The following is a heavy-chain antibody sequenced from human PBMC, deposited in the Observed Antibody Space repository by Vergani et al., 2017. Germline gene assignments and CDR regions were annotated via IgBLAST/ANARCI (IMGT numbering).Heavy chain of an antibody. V-gene: IGHV4-39*07. Sequence: QLQLPESGPGLVKPSETLSLTCTVSGGSISSSSYYWGWIRQPPGKGLEWIGSIYYSGRTYYNPSRKSRVTISVDTSKNQFSLKLSSVTAADTAVYYCAREFLDTAMGRMISYWGQGTLVTVSS. CDR2: IYYSGRT. J-gene: IGHJ4*02. D-gene: IGHD5-18*01. CDR3: AREFLDTAMGRMISY. CDR1: GGSISSSSYY.